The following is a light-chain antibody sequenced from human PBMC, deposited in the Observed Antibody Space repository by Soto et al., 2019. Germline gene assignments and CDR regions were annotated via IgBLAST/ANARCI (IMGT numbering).Light chain of an antibody. V-gene: IGKV3-11*01. J-gene: IGKJ1*01. CDR2: QTS. CDR3: HQRQSWPRT. CDR1: QYINTR. Sequence: EIVLTQSPATLSSFPGDRVTLSCRASQYINTRLAWYQHRPGQAPRLLIYQTSIRAAGIPARFSASGTGTDFTLTISAVQPEDFAVYYCHQRQSWPRTFGQGTKVDSK.